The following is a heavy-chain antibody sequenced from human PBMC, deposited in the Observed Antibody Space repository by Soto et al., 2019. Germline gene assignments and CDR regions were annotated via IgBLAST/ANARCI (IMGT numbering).Heavy chain of an antibody. J-gene: IGHJ4*02. V-gene: IGHV5-10-1*01. Sequence: GESLKISFNGSGYSFARYWITWVRQKPGKGLERMGRIDSIASQTYYSPSFPAHVTISVSKSITTVFLHWSNLRASDTAMYSGDRQIYDSATGPYFQYCFDSWGQGTPVTVSS. CDR3: DRQIYDSATGPYFQYCFDS. D-gene: IGHD2-15*01. CDR1: GYSFARYW. CDR2: IDSIASQT.